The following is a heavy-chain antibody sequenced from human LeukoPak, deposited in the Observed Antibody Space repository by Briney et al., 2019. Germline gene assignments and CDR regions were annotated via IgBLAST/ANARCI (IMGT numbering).Heavy chain of an antibody. D-gene: IGHD3-10*01. CDR3: AAGWYGSGSPKGDY. CDR2: IYSGGST. V-gene: IGHV3-53*01. J-gene: IGHJ4*02. CDR1: GFTVSSNY. Sequence: GGSLRLSCAASGFTVSSNYMSWVRQAPGKGLEWVSVIYSGGSTDYADSVKGRFTISRDNSKNTLYLQMNSLRVEDTAVYYCAAGWYGSGSPKGDYWGQGTLVTVSS.